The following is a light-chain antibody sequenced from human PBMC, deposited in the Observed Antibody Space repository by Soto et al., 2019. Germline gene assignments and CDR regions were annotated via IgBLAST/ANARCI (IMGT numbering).Light chain of an antibody. CDR2: GAS. CDR3: PQYGSSPRT. CDR1: QSVSSSY. V-gene: IGKV3-20*01. Sequence: GVTQSPGTQCLSPGERATLSCRASQSVSSSYLDWYQPKPGQAPRLLIYGASRRATGIRDLFICSGAGPACTRTISRLEHEDVPVGSCPQYGSSPRTFCQGTRLEI. J-gene: IGKJ5*01.